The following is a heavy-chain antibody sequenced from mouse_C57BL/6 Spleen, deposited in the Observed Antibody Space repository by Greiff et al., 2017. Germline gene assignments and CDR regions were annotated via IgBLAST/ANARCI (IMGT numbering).Heavy chain of an antibody. V-gene: IGHV1-4*01. D-gene: IGHD1-1*01. J-gene: IGHJ2*01. CDR1: GYTFTSYT. CDR3: ARLLEGGYFDY. Sequence: VQLQQSGAELARPGASVKMSCKASGYTFTSYTMHWVKQRPGQGLEWIGYINPSSGYTKYNQKFKDKATLAADKTSSTAYMQLSSLPSEDSAVYYCARLLEGGYFDYWGEGTTLTVSS. CDR2: INPSSGYT.